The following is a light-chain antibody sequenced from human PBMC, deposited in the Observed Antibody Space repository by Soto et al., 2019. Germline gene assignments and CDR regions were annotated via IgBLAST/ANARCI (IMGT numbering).Light chain of an antibody. J-gene: IGLJ2*01. CDR3: SSYTSSSVV. CDR2: DVS. V-gene: IGLV2-11*01. CDR1: SSDVGGYNY. Sequence: QSALTQPRSVSGSPGQSVTISCTGTSSDVGGYNYVSWYQQHPGKAPKVMIYDVSERPSGVPDRFSGSKSGNTASLTISGLQAEDEADYYCSSYTSSSVVFGGGTKLTVL.